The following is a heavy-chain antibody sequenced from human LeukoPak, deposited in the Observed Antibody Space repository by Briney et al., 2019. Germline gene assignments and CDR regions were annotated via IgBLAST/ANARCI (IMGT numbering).Heavy chain of an antibody. J-gene: IGHJ4*02. D-gene: IGHD2-15*01. CDR2: INPNSGGT. CDR3: ARENSIVVVVAATLLIDY. CDR1: GYTFTGYY. V-gene: IGHV1-2*02. Sequence: ASVKVSCKASGYTFTGYYMHWVRRAPGQGLEWMGWINPNSGGTNYAQKFQGRVTMTRDTSISTAYMELSRLRSDDTAVYYCARENSIVVVVAATLLIDYWGQGTLVTVSS.